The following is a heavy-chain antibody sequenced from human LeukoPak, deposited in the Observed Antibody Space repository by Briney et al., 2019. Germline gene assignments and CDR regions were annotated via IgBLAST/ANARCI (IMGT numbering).Heavy chain of an antibody. CDR1: GFTFSSYA. CDR2: ISYDGSNK. V-gene: IGHV3-30*04. CDR3: ARDPPPARYCSGGSCYSGYFDY. Sequence: GGSLRLSCAASGFTFSSYAMHWVRQAPGKGPEWVAVISYDGSNKYYADSVKGRFTISRDNSKNTLYLQMNSLRAEDTAVYYCARDPPPARYCSGGSCYSGYFDYWGQGTLVTVSS. D-gene: IGHD2-15*01. J-gene: IGHJ4*02.